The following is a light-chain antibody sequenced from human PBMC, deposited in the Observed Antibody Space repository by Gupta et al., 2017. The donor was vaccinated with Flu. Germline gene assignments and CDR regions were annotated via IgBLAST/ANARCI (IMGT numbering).Light chain of an antibody. CDR3: QQRSGLPMYT. CDR2: DAS. V-gene: IGKV3-11*01. CDR1: QSVNIY. Sequence: EIVLTQSPATLSLSPGDRAILSCRASQSVNIYLAWYQQKPGQPPRLLMFDASKRAAGIPDRFSGSGSGKDVTLTSSTREPEDFAVYYCQQRSGLPMYTFGQGTKLE. J-gene: IGKJ2*01.